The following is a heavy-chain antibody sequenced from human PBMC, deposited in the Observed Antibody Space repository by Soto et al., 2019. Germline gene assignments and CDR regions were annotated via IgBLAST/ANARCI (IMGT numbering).Heavy chain of an antibody. J-gene: IGHJ6*02. D-gene: IGHD3-10*01. Sequence: EVHLLESGGGLVQPGGSLRLSCAASGFTFSNYAMTWVRQAPGKGLEWVSVISGTGGGTNNADSAKGRFTTSRDNSKNTLYLQMNSLRAEDTAVYYCAKRAFYGSGIPNYYGMDVCGQGTAVTVSS. CDR1: GFTFSNYA. V-gene: IGHV3-23*01. CDR2: ISGTGGGT. CDR3: AKRAFYGSGIPNYYGMDV.